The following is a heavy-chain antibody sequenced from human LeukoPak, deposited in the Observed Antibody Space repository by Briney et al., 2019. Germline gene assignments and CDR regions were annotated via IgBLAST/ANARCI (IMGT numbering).Heavy chain of an antibody. CDR2: ISAYNGNT. CDR3: ARVTTKLLWFGEENYYFDY. J-gene: IGHJ4*02. Sequence: ASVKVSCKASGYTFTSYGISWVRQAPGQGLEWMGWISAYNGNTNYAQKLQGRVTMTTDTSTSTAYMELRSLRSDDTAVYYCARVTTKLLWFGEENYYFDYWGQGTLVTVSS. V-gene: IGHV1-18*01. D-gene: IGHD3-10*01. CDR1: GYTFTSYG.